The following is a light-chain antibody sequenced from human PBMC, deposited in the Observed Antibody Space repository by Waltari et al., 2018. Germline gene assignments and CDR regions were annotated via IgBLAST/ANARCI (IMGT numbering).Light chain of an antibody. V-gene: IGKV4-1*01. CDR2: WAC. CDR3: QQYYTTPYT. J-gene: IGKJ2*01. Sequence: DIVMTQSPGSLAVSLGERATINCKPSQIVLSSSNNKNSLAWYQQKPGQPPRLLIYWACNRESGIPARVSGSGSGTDFTLTISSLQAEDVAVYYCQQYYTTPYTFGQGTKLEIK. CDR1: QIVLSSSNNKNS.